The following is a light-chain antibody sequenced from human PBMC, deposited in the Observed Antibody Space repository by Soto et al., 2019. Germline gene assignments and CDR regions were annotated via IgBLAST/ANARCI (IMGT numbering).Light chain of an antibody. CDR2: GTS. Sequence: DIQMTQSPSFLSASVGDRVTISCRASQAINTYLNWYQQKPGKAPKLLIYGTSDLQNGVPSRFSGGGSGTDFTLTISSLQPEDFATYYCQQSYSTPRITFGQGTRLEV. CDR1: QAINTY. J-gene: IGKJ5*01. V-gene: IGKV1-39*01. CDR3: QQSYSTPRIT.